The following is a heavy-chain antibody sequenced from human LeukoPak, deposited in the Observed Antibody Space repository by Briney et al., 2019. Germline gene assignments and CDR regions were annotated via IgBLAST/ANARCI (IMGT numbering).Heavy chain of an antibody. Sequence: GGSLRLSCAASGFTFSSYSMNWVRQAPGKGLEWVSYISSSSSTIYYADSVKGRFTISRDNAKNSLYLQMNSLRAEDTAVYYCARGRSYYYMDVWGKGTTVTVSS. CDR1: GFTFSSYS. CDR2: ISSSSSTI. J-gene: IGHJ6*03. V-gene: IGHV3-48*01. CDR3: ARGRSYYYMDV.